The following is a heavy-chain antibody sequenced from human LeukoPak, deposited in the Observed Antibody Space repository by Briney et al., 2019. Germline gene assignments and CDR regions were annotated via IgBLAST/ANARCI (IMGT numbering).Heavy chain of an antibody. CDR3: ARSGWYRFPATYYFDY. J-gene: IGHJ4*02. CDR1: GGSISSGSYY. Sequence: PSETLSLTCTVSGGSISSGSYYWSWIRQPAGKGLEWIGRIYTSGSTNYNPSLKSRVTISVDTSKNQFSLKLSSVTAADTAVYYCARSGWYRFPATYYFDYWGQGTLVTVSS. CDR2: IYTSGST. D-gene: IGHD6-19*01. V-gene: IGHV4-61*02.